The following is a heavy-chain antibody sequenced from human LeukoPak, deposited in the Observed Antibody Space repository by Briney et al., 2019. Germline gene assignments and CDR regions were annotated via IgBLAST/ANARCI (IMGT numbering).Heavy chain of an antibody. CDR2: IYYSGST. Sequence: SETLSLTCTVSGGSISSSSYYWGWIHQPPGKGLEWIGSIYYSGSTYYNPSLKSRVTISVDTSKNQFSLKLSSVTAADTAVYYCASLEAMAEDAFDIWGQGTMVTVSS. CDR3: ASLEAMAEDAFDI. V-gene: IGHV4-39*01. J-gene: IGHJ3*02. D-gene: IGHD5-24*01. CDR1: GGSISSSSYY.